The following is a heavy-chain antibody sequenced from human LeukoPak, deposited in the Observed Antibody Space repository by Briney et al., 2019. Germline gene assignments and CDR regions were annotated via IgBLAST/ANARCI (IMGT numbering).Heavy chain of an antibody. CDR1: GGSISPYF. Sequence: SETLSLTCTVSGGSISPYFWSWMRQTPGKELEWIGYISCTGSTNYNPALKSRVTISVDTSKNQFSLQLTSVTAADTAVYYCARDDYRGVTNFDPWGQGTLVTVSS. V-gene: IGHV4-59*01. D-gene: IGHD3-10*01. CDR2: ISCTGST. CDR3: ARDDYRGVTNFDP. J-gene: IGHJ5*02.